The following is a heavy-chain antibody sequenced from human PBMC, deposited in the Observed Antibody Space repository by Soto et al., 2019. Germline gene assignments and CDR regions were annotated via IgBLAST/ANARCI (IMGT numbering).Heavy chain of an antibody. J-gene: IGHJ3*02. D-gene: IGHD1-26*01. CDR3: AAMGLELGLDAFDI. CDR1: GFTFTSSA. CDR2: IVVGSGNT. V-gene: IGHV1-58*02. Sequence: SVKVSCKASGFTFTSSAMQWVRQARGQRLEWIGWIVVGSGNTNYAQKFQERVTITRDMSTSTAYMELSSLRSEDTAVYYCAAMGLELGLDAFDIWGQGTMVTVSS.